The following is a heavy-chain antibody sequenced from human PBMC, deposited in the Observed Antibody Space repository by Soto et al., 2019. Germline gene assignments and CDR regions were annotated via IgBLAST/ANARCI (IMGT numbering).Heavy chain of an antibody. D-gene: IGHD6-13*01. CDR3: TRDASRDSSARGWFDP. V-gene: IGHV3-21*01. CDR2: ISSNSAYI. Sequence: PGGSLRLSCAASGFTFRSFTMNWVRQAPGKGLEWVSTISSNSAYIYYTDALRGRCTISRDNAKNSLHLQMSSLRAEDTAVYYCTRDASRDSSARGWFDPWGPGTLVTVSS. CDR1: GFTFRSFT. J-gene: IGHJ5*02.